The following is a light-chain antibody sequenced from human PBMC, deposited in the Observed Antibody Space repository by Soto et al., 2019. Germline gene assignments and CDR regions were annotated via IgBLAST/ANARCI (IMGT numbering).Light chain of an antibody. Sequence: QSVLTQPPSASGTPGQRVTISCSGSSSNIGSKTVSWYQQFPETAPKLLMYSNNQRPSGVPDRFSGSKSGTSASLAISGLQSEDEADYYCAAWDDSLNGPVFGGGTKLTVL. CDR3: AAWDDSLNGPV. J-gene: IGLJ2*01. V-gene: IGLV1-44*01. CDR2: SNN. CDR1: SSNIGSKT.